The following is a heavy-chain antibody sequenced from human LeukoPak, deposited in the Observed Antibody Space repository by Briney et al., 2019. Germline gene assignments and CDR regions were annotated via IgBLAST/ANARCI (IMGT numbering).Heavy chain of an antibody. V-gene: IGHV3-23*01. CDR1: GFTFGNYA. D-gene: IGHD3-22*01. J-gene: IGHJ4*02. CDR3: AKGGYSDSSAYLSYFDY. Sequence: GGSLRLSCAASGFTFGNYAMSWVRQAPGKGLEWVSVISGSGGITYYADSVKGRFTISRDNSKNMLYLQMNSLRAEDTAVYYCAKGGYSDSSAYLSYFDYWGQGALVTVSS. CDR2: ISGSGGIT.